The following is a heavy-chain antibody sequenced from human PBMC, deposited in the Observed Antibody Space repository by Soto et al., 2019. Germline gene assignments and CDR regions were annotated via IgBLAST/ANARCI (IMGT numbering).Heavy chain of an antibody. CDR3: ARDRDDYGSGNYYNRIDF. D-gene: IGHD3-10*01. J-gene: IGHJ4*02. Sequence: QVQLVQSGAEVKKPGSSVKVSCKASGGIFSTYAISWLRRAPGQGLEWTGGIIPIFGTPNYAQRFQGRVAITADESTSTAYMGLSRLRSEDTAVYYCARDRDDYGSGNYYNRIDFWGQGTLVTVSS. CDR1: GGIFSTYA. CDR2: IIPIFGTP. V-gene: IGHV1-69*01.